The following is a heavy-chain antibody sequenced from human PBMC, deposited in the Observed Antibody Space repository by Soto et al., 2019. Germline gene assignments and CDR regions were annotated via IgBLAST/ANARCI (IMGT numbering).Heavy chain of an antibody. CDR2: INPSGGST. Sequence: QVQLVQSGAEVKKPGASVKVSCKASGYTFTSYYMHWVRQAPGQGLEWMGIINPSGGSTSYAQKFQGRVTMTRDTSTSTVYMELSSLRSEDTAVYYCAREAEYYGSGSYYDITPRGRLYGMDVWGQGTTVTVSS. J-gene: IGHJ6*02. CDR3: AREAEYYGSGSYYDITPRGRLYGMDV. D-gene: IGHD3-10*01. CDR1: GYTFTSYY. V-gene: IGHV1-46*01.